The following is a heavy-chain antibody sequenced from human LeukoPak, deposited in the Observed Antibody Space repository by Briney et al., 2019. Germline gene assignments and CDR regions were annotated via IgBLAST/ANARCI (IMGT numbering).Heavy chain of an antibody. V-gene: IGHV4-59*13. CDR3: VTGRYSYGWYDH. Sequence: PSETPSLTCTVSGGSISSFYWSWIRQPPGKGLEWIGYMYYGGSPNYNPSLKSRVITSLDTSKKQFSLKLNSVTTAGTAVYYCVTGRYSYGWYDHWGQGILVIVSS. J-gene: IGHJ5*02. CDR2: MYYGGSP. CDR1: GGSISSFY. D-gene: IGHD1-26*01.